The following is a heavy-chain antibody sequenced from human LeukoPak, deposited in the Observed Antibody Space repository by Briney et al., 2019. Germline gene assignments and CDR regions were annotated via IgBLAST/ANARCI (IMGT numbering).Heavy chain of an antibody. J-gene: IGHJ6*03. CDR2: IYPGNADI. CDR3: ARGVNYPYYYYYYMDV. D-gene: IGHD3-10*01. CDR1: GYSFTSYW. Sequence: GESLKISCKASGYSFTSYWIGWVRQMPGKGLEWMGIIYPGNADITYSPSFQGQVTMSADRSTSTAYLQWSSLKASDSALYYCARGVNYPYYYYYYMDVWGKGTTVTVSS. V-gene: IGHV5-51*01.